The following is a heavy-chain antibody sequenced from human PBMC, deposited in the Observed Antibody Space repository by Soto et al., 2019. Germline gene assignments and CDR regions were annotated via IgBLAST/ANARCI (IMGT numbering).Heavy chain of an antibody. CDR1: GFTFSSYS. Sequence: GSLRLSCXASGFTFSSYSMNWVRQAPGKGLEWVSSISSSSSYIYYADSVKGRFTISRDNAKNSLYLQMNSLRAEDTAVYYCARSRMDYYYGMDVWGQGTTVTVSS. D-gene: IGHD2-8*01. CDR2: ISSSSSYI. J-gene: IGHJ6*02. V-gene: IGHV3-21*01. CDR3: ARSRMDYYYGMDV.